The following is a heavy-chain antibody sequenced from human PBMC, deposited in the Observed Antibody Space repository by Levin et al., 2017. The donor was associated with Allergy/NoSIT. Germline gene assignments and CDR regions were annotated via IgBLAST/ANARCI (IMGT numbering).Heavy chain of an antibody. V-gene: IGHV4-34*01. CDR2: INHSGST. CDR1: GGSFSGYY. CDR3: ARSPYYYGSGSYIGSWFDP. J-gene: IGHJ5*02. Sequence: SQTLSLTCAVYGGSFSGYYWSWIRQPPGKGLEWIGEINHSGSTNYNPSLKSRVTISVDTSKNQFSLKLSSVTAADTAVYYCARSPYYYGSGSYIGSWFDPWGQGTLVTVSS. D-gene: IGHD3-10*01.